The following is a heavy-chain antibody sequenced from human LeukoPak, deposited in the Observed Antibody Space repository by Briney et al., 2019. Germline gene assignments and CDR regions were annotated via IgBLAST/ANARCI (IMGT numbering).Heavy chain of an antibody. Sequence: SETLSLTCTVSGGSISSYYWSWIRQPAGKGLEWIGRIYTSGSTNYNPSLKSRVTISVDTSKNQFSLKLSSVTAADTAVYYCASLRDYYGSGSYYSWFDPWGQGTLVTVSS. CDR1: GGSISSYY. J-gene: IGHJ5*02. CDR2: IYTSGST. D-gene: IGHD3-10*01. V-gene: IGHV4-4*07. CDR3: ASLRDYYGSGSYYSWFDP.